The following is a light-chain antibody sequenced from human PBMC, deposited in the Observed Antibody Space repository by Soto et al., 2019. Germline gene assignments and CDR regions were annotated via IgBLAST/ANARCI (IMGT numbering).Light chain of an antibody. CDR1: QSVSSN. CDR2: RAS. V-gene: IGKV3-15*01. J-gene: IGKJ1*01. Sequence: EIVMTQSPATLSVSPGERATLSCRASQSVSSNLAWYQQKPGQAPRLLIYRASTRATGIPARFSGSGSGTDFTLTISSLQPDDFATYYCQQYNSYSSTFGHGTKVEVK. CDR3: QQYNSYSST.